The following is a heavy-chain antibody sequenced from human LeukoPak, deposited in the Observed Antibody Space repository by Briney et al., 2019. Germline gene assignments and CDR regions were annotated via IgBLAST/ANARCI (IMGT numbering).Heavy chain of an antibody. J-gene: IGHJ4*02. V-gene: IGHV3-48*03. D-gene: IGHD6-19*01. CDR3: AALGVAGLLDY. CDR1: GFTFSSYE. CDR2: ISSSGSTI. Sequence: QAGGSLRLSCAASGFTFSSYEMNWVRQAPGKGLEWVSYISSSGSTIYYADSVKGRFTISRDNAKNSLYLQMNSLRAEDTAVYYCAALGVAGLLDYWGQGTLVTVSS.